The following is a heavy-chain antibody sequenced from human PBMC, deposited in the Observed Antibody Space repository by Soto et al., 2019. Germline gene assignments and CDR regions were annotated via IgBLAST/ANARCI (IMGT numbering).Heavy chain of an antibody. CDR2: IFIGGTT. D-gene: IGHD5-18*01. CDR1: GFTVSSSQ. CDR3: AINSGWDTPMVH. J-gene: IGHJ4*02. V-gene: IGHV3-53*01. Sequence: QSGGSLRLSCAASGFTVSSSQMTWVRQAPGKALEWVSVIFIGGTTQYAVSVKGRFTISRDYSKNTLYLQMNSLRAEDTAVYYCAINSGWDTPMVHWGQGTLVTVSS.